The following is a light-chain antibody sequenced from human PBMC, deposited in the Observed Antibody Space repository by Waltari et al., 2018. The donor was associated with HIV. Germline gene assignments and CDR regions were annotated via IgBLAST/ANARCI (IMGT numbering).Light chain of an antibody. CDR1: ALPKKY. J-gene: IGLJ2*01. CDR2: EVS. V-gene: IGLV3-10*03. Sequence: SYELTQPPSVSVSPGHTARITCSGDALPKKYPYWYQPKSGQAPVLVIHEVSRGPSGNPERFSGASSGTMAALTISGAQVEDEDDYYCYSTDSSGNHRGVFGGGTKLTVL. CDR3: YSTDSSGNHRGV.